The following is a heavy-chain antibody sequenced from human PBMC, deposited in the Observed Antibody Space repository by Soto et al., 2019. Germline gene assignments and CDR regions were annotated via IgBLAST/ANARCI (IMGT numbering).Heavy chain of an antibody. CDR3: AKGGRAAGPYFDY. CDR1: RFIFSTYA. V-gene: IGHV3-23*01. CDR2: ISGSGGST. D-gene: IGHD6-13*01. Sequence: PGGSLRLSCAASRFIFSTYAMSWVRQAPGKGLEWVSGISGSGGSTYYADSVKGRFTISRDNSKNTLYLQMNSLRAEDTAVYYCAKGGRAAGPYFDYWGQGTLVTVSS. J-gene: IGHJ4*02.